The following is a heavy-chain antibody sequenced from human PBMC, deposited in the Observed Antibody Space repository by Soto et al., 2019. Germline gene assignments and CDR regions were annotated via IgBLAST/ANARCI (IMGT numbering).Heavy chain of an antibody. CDR2: IIPIFGTA. CDR1: GGTFSSFA. J-gene: IGHJ5*02. CDR3: ARMARSGYNWFDP. V-gene: IGHV1-69*13. Sequence: ASVKVSCKASGGTFSSFAISWVRQAPGQGLEWMGGIIPIFGTANYAQKFQGRVTITADESTSTAYMELSSLRSEDTAVYYCARMARSGYNWFDPWGQGTLVTVSS. D-gene: IGHD3-3*01.